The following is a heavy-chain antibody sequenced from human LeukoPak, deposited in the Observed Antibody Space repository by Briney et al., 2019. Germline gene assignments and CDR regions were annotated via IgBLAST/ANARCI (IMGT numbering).Heavy chain of an antibody. V-gene: IGHV3-23*01. Sequence: GGSLRLSCAASGFTFSSYAVSWVRQAPGKGLEWVSAISGSGGSTYYADSVKGRFTISRDNSKNTLYPQMNSLRAEDTAVYYCAKDPSPYRPYGDYNWFDPWGQGTLVTVSS. CDR3: AKDPSPYRPYGDYNWFDP. J-gene: IGHJ5*02. CDR2: ISGSGGST. D-gene: IGHD4-17*01. CDR1: GFTFSSYA.